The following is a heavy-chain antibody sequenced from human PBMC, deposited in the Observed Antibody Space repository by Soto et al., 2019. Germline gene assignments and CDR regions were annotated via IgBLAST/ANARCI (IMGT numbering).Heavy chain of an antibody. D-gene: IGHD6-19*01. Sequence: ASVKVSCKVSGYTLTELSMHWVRQAPGKGLEWMGGFDPEDGETIYAQKFQGRVTMTEDTSTDTAYMELSSLRSEDTAVYYCATVAVTPYTFDLWGRGTLVTVSS. CDR2: FDPEDGET. CDR1: GYTLTELS. CDR3: ATVAVTPYTFDL. V-gene: IGHV1-24*01. J-gene: IGHJ2*01.